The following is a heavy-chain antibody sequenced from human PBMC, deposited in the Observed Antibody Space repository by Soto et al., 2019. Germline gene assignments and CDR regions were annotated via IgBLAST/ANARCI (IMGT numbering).Heavy chain of an antibody. CDR2: IYHTGST. CDR1: GGSISTVGHY. V-gene: IGHV4-31*01. Sequence: SETVSLACSVYGGSISTVGHYWTWIRQPPGKGLEWIGSIYHTGSTSYSKSLRIPLTMPVDTAKSQFSLRRSSVTAADTAVYYWAIATVTRRSRNCDYWCQGSLVTVAS. D-gene: IGHD1-1*01. J-gene: IGHJ4*02. CDR3: AIATVTRRSRNCDY.